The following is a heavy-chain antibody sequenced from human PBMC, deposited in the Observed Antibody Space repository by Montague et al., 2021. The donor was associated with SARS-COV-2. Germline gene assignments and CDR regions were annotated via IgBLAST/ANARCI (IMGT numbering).Heavy chain of an antibody. D-gene: IGHD2-8*01. CDR1: GFDFFNFD. CDR3: ATNKYCTLHDCLHGRHYFDH. CDR2: ISSSGAAI. V-gene: IGHV3-48*03. Sequence: SLRLSCAASGFDFFNFDMAWVRQAPRRGLEWISDISSSGAAILYADSLKGRFTISRDNIQKSLYLQMNSLRAEDTAVYYCATNKYCTLHDCLHGRHYFDHWGQGTLVTVSS. J-gene: IGHJ4*02.